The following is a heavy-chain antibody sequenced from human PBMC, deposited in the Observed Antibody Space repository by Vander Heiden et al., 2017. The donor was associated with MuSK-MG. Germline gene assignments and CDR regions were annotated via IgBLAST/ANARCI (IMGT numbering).Heavy chain of an antibody. CDR2: IGPNGGST. Sequence: EVQLLESGGGLVQPGGSLRLSCEASGFTFSSYAMHRVRQAPGQGLEWVSGIGPNGGSTNYADSVKGRFTISRDNSKNTVSLQMNSLRAEDTAVYYCAKRTDWGQGTLVTVSS. CDR1: GFTFSSYA. J-gene: IGHJ4*02. V-gene: IGHV3-23*01. CDR3: AKRTD.